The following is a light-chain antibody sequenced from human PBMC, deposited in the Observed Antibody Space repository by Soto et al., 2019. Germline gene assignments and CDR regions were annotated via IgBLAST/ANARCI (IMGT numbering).Light chain of an antibody. CDR3: LQYNSYSPLT. J-gene: IGKJ4*01. Sequence: IQMTQSPSTLSPSVGARGPITCRASQSISSWLAWYQQKPGKAPKLLIYKASSLESGVPSRFSGSGSGTDFTLTISRLQPDDFATYYCLQYNSYSPLTFGRGTKVDIK. V-gene: IGKV1-5*03. CDR2: KAS. CDR1: QSISSW.